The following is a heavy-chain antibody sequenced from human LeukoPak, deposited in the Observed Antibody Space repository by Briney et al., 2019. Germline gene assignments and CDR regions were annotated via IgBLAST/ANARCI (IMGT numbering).Heavy chain of an antibody. Sequence: ASVKVSCKASGYTFTSYGISWVRQAPGQGLEWMGWISAYNGNTNYAQKLQGRVTMTRDTSTSTVYMELSSLRSEDTAVYYCARDRSGSAVTTYHFDYWGQGTLVTVSS. J-gene: IGHJ4*02. D-gene: IGHD4-11*01. CDR3: ARDRSGSAVTTYHFDY. CDR2: ISAYNGNT. CDR1: GYTFTSYG. V-gene: IGHV1-18*01.